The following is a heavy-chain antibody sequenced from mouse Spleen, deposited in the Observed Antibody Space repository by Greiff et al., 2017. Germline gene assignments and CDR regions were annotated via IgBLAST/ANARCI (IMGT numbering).Heavy chain of an antibody. V-gene: IGHV1-5*01. Sequence: EVQLQQSGTVLARPGASVKMSCKTSGYTFTSYWMHWVKQRPGQGLEWIGAIYPGNSDTTYNQKFKGKAKLTAVTSASTAYMELSSLTNEDSAVYYCTGERNYYGSSFAYWGQGTLVTVSA. CDR3: TGERNYYGSSFAY. D-gene: IGHD1-1*01. J-gene: IGHJ3*01. CDR1: GYTFTSYW. CDR2: IYPGNSDT.